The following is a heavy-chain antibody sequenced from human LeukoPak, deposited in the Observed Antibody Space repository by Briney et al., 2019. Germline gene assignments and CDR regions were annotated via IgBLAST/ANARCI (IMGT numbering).Heavy chain of an antibody. CDR2: INHSGST. CDR3: ARARNYYDSSDHYYEGDAFDI. V-gene: IGHV4-34*01. D-gene: IGHD3-22*01. J-gene: IGHJ3*02. Sequence: PSETLSLTCAVYGGSFSGYYWSWIRQPPGKGLEWIGEINHSGSTYYNPSLKSRVTISVDTSKNQFSLKLSSVTAADTAVYYCARARNYYDSSDHYYEGDAFDIWGQGTMVTVSS. CDR1: GGSFSGYY.